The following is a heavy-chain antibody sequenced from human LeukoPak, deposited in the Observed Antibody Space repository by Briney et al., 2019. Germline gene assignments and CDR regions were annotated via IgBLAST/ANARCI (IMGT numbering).Heavy chain of an antibody. Sequence: GGSLRLSCAASGSTFSNYAMSWVRQAPGKGLEWVSGISGSGGGTYNADSVKGRFTISRDNSKNTLYLQMNSLRAEDTAVYYCARDQDNWNDDRLAFDIWGQGTMVTVSS. CDR3: ARDQDNWNDDRLAFDI. D-gene: IGHD1-20*01. J-gene: IGHJ3*02. V-gene: IGHV3-23*01. CDR1: GSTFSNYA. CDR2: ISGSGGGT.